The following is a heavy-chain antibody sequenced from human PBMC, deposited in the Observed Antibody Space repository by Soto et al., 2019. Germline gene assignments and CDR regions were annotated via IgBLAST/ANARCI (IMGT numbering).Heavy chain of an antibody. V-gene: IGHV1-18*01. Sequence: ASVKGSCTASGYTFTRYGISWVRQAPGQGLEWMGWISAYNGNTNYAQRLQGRVTMTTDTSTSTAYMELRSLRSDDTAVYYCARRNGAAGTSRWFDPWGQGTLVTVSS. J-gene: IGHJ5*02. CDR1: GYTFTRYG. D-gene: IGHD6-13*01. CDR2: ISAYNGNT. CDR3: ARRNGAAGTSRWFDP.